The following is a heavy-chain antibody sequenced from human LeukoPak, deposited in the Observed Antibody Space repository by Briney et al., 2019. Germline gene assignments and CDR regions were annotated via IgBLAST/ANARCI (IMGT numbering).Heavy chain of an antibody. D-gene: IGHD1-1*01. J-gene: IGHJ4*02. CDR3: ARDPVTRFTGSPPY. CDR2: IKQDGSEK. V-gene: IGHV3-7*01. Sequence: GGSLRLSCAASGFTFSNAWMSWVRQAPGKGLEWVANIKQDGSEKYYVDSVKGRFTISRDNAKNSLYLQMNSLRAEDTAVYYCARDPVTRFTGSPPYWGQGTLVTVSS. CDR1: GFTFSNAW.